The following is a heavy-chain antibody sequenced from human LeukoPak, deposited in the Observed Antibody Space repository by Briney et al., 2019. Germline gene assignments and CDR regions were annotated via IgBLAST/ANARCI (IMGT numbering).Heavy chain of an antibody. CDR2: INHSGST. CDR3: ARTEVPDDTGVSPSD. D-gene: IGHD2-8*02. J-gene: IGHJ4*02. V-gene: IGHV4-34*01. Sequence: PAETLCLTCAVYGGSFSGYYWSWIRQHPGKGLEWIGEINHSGSTNYNPSLKSGVTISVDTSKNTYSMKLSTVTAADTAVYYCARTEVPDDTGVSPSDWGQGTLVTVSS. CDR1: GGSFSGYY.